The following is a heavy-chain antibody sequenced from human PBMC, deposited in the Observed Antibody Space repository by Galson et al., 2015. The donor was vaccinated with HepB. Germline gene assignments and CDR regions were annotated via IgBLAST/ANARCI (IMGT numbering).Heavy chain of an antibody. CDR1: GYTFTGYY. J-gene: IGHJ3*02. V-gene: IGHV1-2*02. D-gene: IGHD5-18*01. CDR3: ASLAESYNGYSYGYVYDAFDI. Sequence: SVKVSCKASGYTFTGYYMHWVRQAPGQGLEWMGWINPNSGGTNYAQKFQGRVTMTRDTSISTAYMELSRLRSDDTAVYYCASLAESYNGYSYGYVYDAFDIWGQGTMVTVSS. CDR2: INPNSGGT.